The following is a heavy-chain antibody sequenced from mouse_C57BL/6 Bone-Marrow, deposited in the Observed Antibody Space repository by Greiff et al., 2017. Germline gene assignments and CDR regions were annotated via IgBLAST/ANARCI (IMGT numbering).Heavy chain of an antibody. CDR1: GYTFTSYW. Sequence: VQLQQSGAELVRPGSSVKLSCKASGYTFTSYWMHWVKQRPIQGLEWIGNIDPSDSETHYKQKFKDKATLTVDKSSSTDYMQLISLTSEDSAGYYYARSSPSWDFGYWGQGTTLTVSS. CDR3: ARSSPSWDFGY. V-gene: IGHV1-52*01. CDR2: IDPSDSET. J-gene: IGHJ2*01. D-gene: IGHD4-1*01.